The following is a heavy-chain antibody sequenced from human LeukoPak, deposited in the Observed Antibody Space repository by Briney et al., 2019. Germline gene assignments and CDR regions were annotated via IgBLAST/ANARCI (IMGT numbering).Heavy chain of an antibody. CDR3: ARDESKYPGVS. CDR1: GYTFTSSYD. V-gene: IGHV1-8*01. J-gene: IGHJ4*02. CDR2: MNPYSGIT. Sequence: ASVKVSCKASGYTFTSSYDINWVRQAPGQGLEWMGWMNPYSGITGYTQKFQGRVTMTRDTSISTAYMELSSLTSEDTAVYFCARDESKYPGVSWGQGTLVTVSS. D-gene: IGHD3-10*01.